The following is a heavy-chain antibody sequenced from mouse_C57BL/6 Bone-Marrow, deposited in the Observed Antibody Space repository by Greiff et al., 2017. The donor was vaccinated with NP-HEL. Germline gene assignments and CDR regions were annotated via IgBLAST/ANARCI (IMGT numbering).Heavy chain of an antibody. CDR1: GFTFSSYA. CDR2: ISDGGSYT. J-gene: IGHJ3*01. D-gene: IGHD2-5*01. Sequence: EVQLVESGRGLVKPGGSLKLSCAASGFTFSSYAMSWVRQTPEKRLEWVATISDGGSYTYYPDNVKGRFTISRDNAKNNLYLQMSHLKSEDTAMYYCAREAYYSNYWFAYWGQGTLVTVSA. V-gene: IGHV5-4*01. CDR3: AREAYYSNYWFAY.